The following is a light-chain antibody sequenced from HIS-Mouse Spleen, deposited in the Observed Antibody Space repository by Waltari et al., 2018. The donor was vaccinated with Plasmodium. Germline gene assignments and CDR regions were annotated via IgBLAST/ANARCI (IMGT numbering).Light chain of an antibody. CDR2: KDS. CDR1: VLAHKY. J-gene: IGLJ3*02. V-gene: IGLV3-27*01. CDR3: YSAADNNRV. Sequence: SSELTQPSSVSVSPGQTARITCSGDVLAHKYARGFQQKPGQTPVLVIYKDSERPSGIPERFSGSSSGTTVTLTISGAQVEDEADYYCYSAADNNRVFGGGTKLTVL.